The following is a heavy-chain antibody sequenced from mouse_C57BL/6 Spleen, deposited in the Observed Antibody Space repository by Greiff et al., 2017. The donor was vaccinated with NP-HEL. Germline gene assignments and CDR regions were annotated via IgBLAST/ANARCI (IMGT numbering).Heavy chain of an antibody. CDR1: GYTFTSYW. CDR2: IHPNSGST. V-gene: IGHV1-64*01. D-gene: IGHD2-2*01. Sequence: QVQLQQSGAELVKPGASVKLSCKASGYTFTSYWMHWVKQRPGQGLEWIGMIHPNSGSTNYNEKFKSKATLTVDKSSSTEYMQHSSQTTEDYAVNYGERVNYGYGDYNAMDDWGQGTTVTVSS. J-gene: IGHJ4*01. CDR3: ERVNYGYGDYNAMDD.